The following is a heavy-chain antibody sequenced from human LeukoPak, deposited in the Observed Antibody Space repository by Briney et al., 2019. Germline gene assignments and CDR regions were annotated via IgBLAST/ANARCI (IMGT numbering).Heavy chain of an antibody. J-gene: IGHJ4*02. CDR3: ARGTVTNCFDY. CDR2: IYPSDSDT. CDR1: GYSFTNYW. D-gene: IGHD4-17*01. V-gene: IGHV5-51*01. Sequence: GESLKISCKGSGYSFTNYWIGWVRQMPGKGLEWMGIIYPSDSDTRYCPSFQGQVTISADKSISTAYLQWSSLKASDTAMYYCARGTVTNCFDYWGQGTLVTVSS.